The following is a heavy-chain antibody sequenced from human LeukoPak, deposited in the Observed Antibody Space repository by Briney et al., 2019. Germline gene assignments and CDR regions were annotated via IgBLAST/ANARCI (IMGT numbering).Heavy chain of an antibody. CDR2: ISSASPYT. D-gene: IGHD1-26*01. J-gene: IGHJ4*02. V-gene: IGHV3-21*01. CDR1: GFTSNYYD. Sequence: GGSLRLSCAASGFTSNYYDMNWVRQAPGRGLEWVSSISSASPYTKYADSVRGRFTISRDNAKNSLYLQMNSLRADDTAVYYCARDDSGIVGASPLGYWGQGTLVAVSS. CDR3: ARDDSGIVGASPLGY.